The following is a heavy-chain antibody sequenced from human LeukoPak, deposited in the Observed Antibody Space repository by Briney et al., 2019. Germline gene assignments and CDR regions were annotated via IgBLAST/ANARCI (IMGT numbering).Heavy chain of an antibody. J-gene: IGHJ6*04. CDR2: ISGSGGST. D-gene: IGHD3-9*01. CDR3: AKSGPRYFDWLLPSRSYYYYGMDV. Sequence: GGSLRLSCAASGFTFSSYAMSWVRQAPGKGLEWVSAISGSGGSTYYADSVKGRFTISRDNSKNTLYLQMNSLRAEDTAVYYCAKSGPRYFDWLLPSRSYYYYGMDVWGKGTTVTVSS. CDR1: GFTFSSYA. V-gene: IGHV3-23*01.